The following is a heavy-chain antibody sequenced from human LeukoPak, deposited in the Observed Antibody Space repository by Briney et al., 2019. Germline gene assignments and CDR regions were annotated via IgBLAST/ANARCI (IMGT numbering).Heavy chain of an antibody. V-gene: IGHV1-69*04. CDR1: GGTFSSYA. J-gene: IGHJ6*02. Sequence: GASVKVSCKASGGTFSSYAISWVRQAPGQGLEWMGRIIPILGIANYAQKFQGRATITADKSTSTAYMELSSLRSEDTAVYYCARAYITGTSDYYYYGMDVWGQGTTVTVSS. CDR3: ARAYITGTSDYYYYGMDV. D-gene: IGHD1-7*01. CDR2: IIPILGIA.